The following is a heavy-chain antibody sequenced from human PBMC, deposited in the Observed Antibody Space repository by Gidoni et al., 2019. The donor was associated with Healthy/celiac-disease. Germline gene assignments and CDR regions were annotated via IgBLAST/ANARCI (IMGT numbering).Heavy chain of an antibody. Sequence: QVQLVESGGGVVQPGRSLRLSCAASVVPFRSYGMPWVRQAPGKGLEWVAVIWYDGSNKYYADSVKGRFTISRDNSKNTLYLQMNSLRAEDTAVYYCARDQIVGATTAFDYWGQGTLVTVSS. D-gene: IGHD1-26*01. CDR3: ARDQIVGATTAFDY. V-gene: IGHV3-33*01. J-gene: IGHJ4*02. CDR1: VVPFRSYG. CDR2: IWYDGSNK.